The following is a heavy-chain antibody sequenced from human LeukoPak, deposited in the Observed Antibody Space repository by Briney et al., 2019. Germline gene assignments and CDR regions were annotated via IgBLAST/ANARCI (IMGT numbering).Heavy chain of an antibody. J-gene: IGHJ3*02. Sequence: PSETLSLTCTVSGGSISSYYWSWIRQPAGKGLEWIGRIYTSGSTNYNPSLKSRVTMSVDTSKNRFSLKLSSVTAADTAVYYCARWGYCSSTSCSDDAFDIWGQGTMVTVSS. CDR2: IYTSGST. V-gene: IGHV4-4*07. CDR3: ARWGYCSSTSCSDDAFDI. CDR1: GGSISSYY. D-gene: IGHD2-2*01.